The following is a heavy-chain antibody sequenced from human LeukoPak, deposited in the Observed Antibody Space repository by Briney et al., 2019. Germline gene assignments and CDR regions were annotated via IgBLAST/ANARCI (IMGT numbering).Heavy chain of an antibody. D-gene: IGHD6-6*01. CDR3: ARLAYSSSSYSYYYYMDV. V-gene: IGHV1-69*13. Sequence: ASVKVSCKASGGTFSSYAISWVRQAPGQGLEWMGGIIPIFGTANYAQKFQGRVTITADESTSTAYMELSSLRSEDTAVYYCARLAYSSSSYSYYYYMDVWGKGTTVTVSS. CDR2: IIPIFGTA. J-gene: IGHJ6*03. CDR1: GGTFSSYA.